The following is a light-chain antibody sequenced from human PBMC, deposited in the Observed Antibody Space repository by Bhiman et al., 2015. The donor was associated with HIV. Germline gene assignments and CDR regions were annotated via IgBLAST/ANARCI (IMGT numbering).Light chain of an antibody. CDR2: GDN. CDR3: SSFTSTYTLV. J-gene: IGLJ1*01. CDR1: SSNIGAGYD. Sequence: QSVLTQPPSVSGAPGQRVTISCTGSSSNIGAGYDVHWYQQLPGTAPKLLIYGDNNRPSGVPDRFSGSKSGNTASLTISGLQPEDEADYYCSSFTSTYTLVFGTGTKLTVL. V-gene: IGLV1-40*01.